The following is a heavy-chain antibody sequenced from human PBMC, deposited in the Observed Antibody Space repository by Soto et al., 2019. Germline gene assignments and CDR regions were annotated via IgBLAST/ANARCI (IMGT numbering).Heavy chain of an antibody. CDR2: IKQDGSEK. D-gene: IGHD3-10*01. V-gene: IGHV3-7*01. CDR1: GFISNTYW. Sequence: PGGSLRLSCAASGFISNTYWMSWVRQAPGKRPEWVANIKQDGSEKYYLDSVKGRFTISRDNARNSLYLQMNSLRAEDTAVYYCAREEKSYFGSGIFAYFDYWGQGALVTVSS. J-gene: IGHJ4*02. CDR3: AREEKSYFGSGIFAYFDY.